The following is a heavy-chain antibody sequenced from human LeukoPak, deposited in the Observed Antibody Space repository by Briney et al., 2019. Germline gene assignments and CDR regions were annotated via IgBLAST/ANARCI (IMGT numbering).Heavy chain of an antibody. J-gene: IGHJ5*02. CDR2: MNPNSGNT. CDR1: GYTFTSYD. D-gene: IGHD3-16*02. V-gene: IGHV1-8*01. Sequence: ASVKVSCKASGYTFTSYDINWVRQATGQGLEWMGWMNPNSGNTGYAQKFQGRVTMTRNTSISTAYMELSSLRSEDTAVYYCARGRSTVQYVWGSYRYSFRFDPWGQGTLVTVSS. CDR3: ARGRSTVQYVWGSYRYSFRFDP.